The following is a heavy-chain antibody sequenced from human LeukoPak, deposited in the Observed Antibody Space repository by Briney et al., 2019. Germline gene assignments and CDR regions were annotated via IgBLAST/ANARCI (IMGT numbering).Heavy chain of an antibody. CDR2: FDPGDGET. J-gene: IGHJ4*02. V-gene: IGHV1-24*01. D-gene: IGHD2-21*02. Sequence: ASVKVSCKVSGYTLTELSMHWVRQAPGKGLEWMGGFDPGDGETIYAQKFQGRVTMTEDTSTDTAYMELSSLRSEDTAVYYCATALAYCGGDCYPVNFDYWGQGTLVTVSS. CDR1: GYTLTELS. CDR3: ATALAYCGGDCYPVNFDY.